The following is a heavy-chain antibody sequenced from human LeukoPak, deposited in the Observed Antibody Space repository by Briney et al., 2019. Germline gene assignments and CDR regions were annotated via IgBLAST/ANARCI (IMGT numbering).Heavy chain of an antibody. CDR2: IYSGGRT. J-gene: IGHJ4*02. V-gene: IGHV3-53*01. CDR3: ARGEGLFDY. Sequence: GGSLRLSCAASGFTVSSNYMSWVRQAPGKGLEWVSVIYSGGRTHYADSVKGRLTISRDNSKNTLYLQMNSLRAEATAVYHCARGEGLFDYWGQGTLVTVSS. CDR1: GFTVSSNY.